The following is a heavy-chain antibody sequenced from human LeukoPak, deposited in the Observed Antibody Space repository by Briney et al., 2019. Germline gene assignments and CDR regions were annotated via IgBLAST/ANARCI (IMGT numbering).Heavy chain of an antibody. J-gene: IGHJ4*02. CDR1: GYIFTGYC. Sequence: GASVKVSCKASGYIFTGYCMHWVRQAPGQGLEWMGWINPNSGDTDYAQKFQGRVTMTRDTSIRTVYMELSSLKSDDTAVYYCTRGRRLDNAPTAPCEYWGQGTLVTVSS. CDR2: INPNSGDT. D-gene: IGHD2-2*03. CDR3: TRGRRLDNAPTAPCEY. V-gene: IGHV1-2*02.